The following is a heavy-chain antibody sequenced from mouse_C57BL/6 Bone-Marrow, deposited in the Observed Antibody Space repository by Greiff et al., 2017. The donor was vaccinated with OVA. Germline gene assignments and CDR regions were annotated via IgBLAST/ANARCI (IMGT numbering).Heavy chain of an antibody. Sequence: EVKLMESGGGLVQSGRSLRLSCATSGFTFSDFYMEWVRQAPGKGLEWIAASRNKANDYTTEYSASVKGRFIVSRDTSQSILYLQMNALRAEDTAIYYCARDAPITTVRYFDVWGTGTTVTVSS. V-gene: IGHV7-1*01. CDR3: ARDAPITTVRYFDV. D-gene: IGHD1-1*01. J-gene: IGHJ1*03. CDR2: SRNKANDYTT. CDR1: GFTFSDFY.